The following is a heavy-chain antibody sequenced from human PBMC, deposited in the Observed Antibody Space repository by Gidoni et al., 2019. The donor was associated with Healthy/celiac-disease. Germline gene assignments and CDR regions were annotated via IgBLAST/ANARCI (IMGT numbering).Heavy chain of an antibody. CDR1: GFSLRTSGMR. D-gene: IGHD4-17*01. CDR2: IDWEDDK. V-gene: IGHV2-70*04. CDR3: ARMTTVTTDACDI. J-gene: IGHJ3*02. Sequence: QVPLKESGPALVKPTQTLTLTFTFSGFSLRTSGMRVSWIRQPPGKALEWLARIDWEDDKFYSTSLKTRLTSSKDTSKNQVVLTMTNMDPVDTARYNCARMTTVTTDACDIWGQGTMVTVSS.